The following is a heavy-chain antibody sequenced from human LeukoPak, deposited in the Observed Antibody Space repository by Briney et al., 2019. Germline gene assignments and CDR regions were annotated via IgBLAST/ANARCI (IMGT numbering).Heavy chain of an antibody. Sequence: GSLSLSCVASGFTFSSYWMHWVRQAPGKGLVWVSRVSPDGSSTIYADSVKGRFTISRDNAKNTLYLEMNSPRVEDTAGYYCARKPLSGGYGGTIDYWGQGTLVTVSS. CDR2: VSPDGSST. CDR3: ARKPLSGGYGGTIDY. D-gene: IGHD5-12*01. J-gene: IGHJ4*02. V-gene: IGHV3-74*01. CDR1: GFTFSSYW.